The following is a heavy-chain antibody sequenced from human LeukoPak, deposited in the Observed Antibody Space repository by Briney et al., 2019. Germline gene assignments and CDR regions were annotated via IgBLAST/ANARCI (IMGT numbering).Heavy chain of an antibody. J-gene: IGHJ4*02. CDR1: GFTVSSNY. CDR2: IYSGGST. V-gene: IGHV3-66*01. CDR3: AREQYYYDSSGYYIDY. Sequence: SGGSLRLSCAASGFTVSSNYMSWVRQAPGKGLEWVSVIYSGGSTYYADSVKGRFTISRDNSKNTLYLQMNSLRAEDTAVYYCAREQYYYDSSGYYIDYWGQGTLVTVSS. D-gene: IGHD3-22*01.